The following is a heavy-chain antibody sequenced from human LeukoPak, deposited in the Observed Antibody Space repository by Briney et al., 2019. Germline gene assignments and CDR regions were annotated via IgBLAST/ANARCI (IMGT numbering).Heavy chain of an antibody. CDR3: ARAGSYYYYYMDV. J-gene: IGHJ6*03. D-gene: IGHD5-12*01. V-gene: IGHV1-2*02. CDR2: INPNSGGT. CDR1: GGTFSSYA. Sequence: ASVKVSCKASGGTFSSYAISWVRQAPGQGLEWMGWINPNSGGTNYAQKFQGRVTMTRDTSISTAYMELSRLRSDDTAVYYCARAGSYYYYYMDVWGKGTTVTVSS.